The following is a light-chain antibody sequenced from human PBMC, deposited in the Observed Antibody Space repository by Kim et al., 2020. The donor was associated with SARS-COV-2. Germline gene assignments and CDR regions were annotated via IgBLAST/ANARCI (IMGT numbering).Light chain of an antibody. CDR1: SSNVGSNY. J-gene: IGLJ3*02. CDR2: HHD. Sequence: ELTQPPSASGTPGQRITISCSGSSSNVGSNYVYWYQQLPGTAPKLLIYHHDQRPSGVPDRFSGSTSGTSASLAISGLRSEDEADYYCAAWDDSLSGAVFGGGTQLTVL. CDR3: AAWDDSLSGAV. V-gene: IGLV1-47*02.